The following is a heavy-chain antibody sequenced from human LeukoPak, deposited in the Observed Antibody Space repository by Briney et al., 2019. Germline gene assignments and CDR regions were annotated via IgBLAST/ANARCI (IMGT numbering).Heavy chain of an antibody. J-gene: IGHJ4*02. V-gene: IGHV3-23*01. CDR3: ARGSYDFWSGYYFDY. CDR1: GFTFSNYA. CDR2: IYGNGVTT. Sequence: GGSLRLSCAASGFTFSNYAMSWVRQAPGKGLEWVSAIYGNGVTTYYADSVKGRFTISRDNSKNTLYLQMNSLRAEDTAVYYCARGSYDFWSGYYFDYWGQGTLVTVSS. D-gene: IGHD3-3*01.